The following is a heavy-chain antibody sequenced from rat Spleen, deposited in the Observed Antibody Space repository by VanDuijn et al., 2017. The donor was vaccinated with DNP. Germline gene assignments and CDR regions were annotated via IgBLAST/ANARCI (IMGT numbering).Heavy chain of an antibody. V-gene: IGHV3-1*01. D-gene: IGHD1-5*01. CDR1: GYPIISNY. J-gene: IGHJ2*01. Sequence: HESGPGLVKPSQSLSLTCSVTGYPIISNYWGWIRKFPGNKMEWIGHISYSGSTSSNPSLKSRISITRDTSKNQFFLQLNSVTTEDTATYYCARWNIGTTTLDYWGQGVMVTVSS. CDR3: ARWNIGTTTLDY. CDR2: ISYSGST.